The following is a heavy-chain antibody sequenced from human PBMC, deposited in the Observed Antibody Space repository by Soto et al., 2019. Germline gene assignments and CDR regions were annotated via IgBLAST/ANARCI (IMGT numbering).Heavy chain of an antibody. Sequence: GALRLSCAASGFTFGSYAMSWVRQAPGKGLEWVSLISGTGDSSEYANSVKGRFTISRDYSKTTVFLQMNSLRAEDTAVYFCAKDNGNYGSGSFSQWVQGTLVTVSS. V-gene: IGHV3-23*01. D-gene: IGHD3-10*01. CDR1: GFTFGSYA. J-gene: IGHJ4*02. CDR3: AKDNGNYGSGSFSQ. CDR2: ISGTGDSS.